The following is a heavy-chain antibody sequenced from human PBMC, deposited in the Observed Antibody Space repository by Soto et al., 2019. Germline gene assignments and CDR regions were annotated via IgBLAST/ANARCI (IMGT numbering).Heavy chain of an antibody. CDR2: IYYSGNP. D-gene: IGHD2-8*01. CDR3: ARNSPLLENGYYGMAV. V-gene: IGHV4-59*08. J-gene: IGHJ6*02. Sequence: ETLKITCNVSGDTIICHSRTWIRQPPGKGLEWLGYIYYSGNPTYNPSFTSRVTMSVDRSKHQFSLGLSSLTAADTAVYYGARNSPLLENGYYGMAVWGPGTTITGS. CDR1: GDTIICHS.